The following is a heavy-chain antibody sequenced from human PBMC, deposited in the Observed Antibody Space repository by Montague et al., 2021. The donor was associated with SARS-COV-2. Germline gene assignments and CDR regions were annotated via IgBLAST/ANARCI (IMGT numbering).Heavy chain of an antibody. J-gene: IGHJ6*02. CDR1: GGSISNYY. V-gene: IGHV4-59*01. D-gene: IGHD3-22*01. CDR2: IYYSVNT. CDR3: ARGGGYYNYGLDV. Sequence: SETLSLTCTVSGGSISNYYWSWIRQPPGRGLEWIGYIYYSVNTDYSPSLKSRVTISLDTSKNQFYLKVTSVAAADTAVYYCARGGGYYNYGLDVWGQGTTVTVSS.